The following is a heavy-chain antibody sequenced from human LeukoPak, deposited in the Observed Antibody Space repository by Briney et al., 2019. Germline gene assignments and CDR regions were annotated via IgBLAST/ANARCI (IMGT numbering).Heavy chain of an antibody. J-gene: IGHJ4*02. Sequence: ASVTVSCKASGYTFTGYYMHWVRQAPGQGLEWMGWINPNSGGTNYAQKFQGRVTMTRDTSISTAYMELSRLSSDDTAVYYCARALFEQWLARPETDYWGQGTLVTVSS. CDR3: ARALFEQWLARPETDY. CDR1: GYTFTGYY. V-gene: IGHV1-2*02. D-gene: IGHD6-19*01. CDR2: INPNSGGT.